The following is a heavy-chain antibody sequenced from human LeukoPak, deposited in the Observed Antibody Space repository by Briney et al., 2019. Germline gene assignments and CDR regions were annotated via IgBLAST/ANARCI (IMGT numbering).Heavy chain of an antibody. Sequence: GGSLRLSCAASGFTFSDYYMSWIRQAPGKGLEWVSYISSSGSTIYYADSVRGRFTISRDNAKNSLYLQMNSLRAEDTAVYYCAREATFGDFYFDYWGQGTLVSVSS. J-gene: IGHJ4*02. CDR2: ISSSGSTI. CDR3: AREATFGDFYFDY. V-gene: IGHV3-11*04. D-gene: IGHD2-21*02. CDR1: GFTFSDYY.